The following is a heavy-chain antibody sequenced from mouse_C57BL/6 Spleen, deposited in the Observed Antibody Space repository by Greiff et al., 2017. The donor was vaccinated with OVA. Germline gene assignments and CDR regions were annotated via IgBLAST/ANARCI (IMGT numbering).Heavy chain of an antibody. D-gene: IGHD1-1*01. Sequence: VQLKQSGPGLVKPSQSLSLTCSVTGYSITSGYYWNWIRQFPGNKLEWMGYISYDGSNNYNPSLKNRISITRDTSKNQFFLKLNSVTTEDTATYYCARERGTTVVAPYYYAMDYWGQGTSVTVSS. V-gene: IGHV3-6*01. CDR1: GYSITSGYY. CDR2: ISYDGSN. J-gene: IGHJ4*01. CDR3: ARERGTTVVAPYYYAMDY.